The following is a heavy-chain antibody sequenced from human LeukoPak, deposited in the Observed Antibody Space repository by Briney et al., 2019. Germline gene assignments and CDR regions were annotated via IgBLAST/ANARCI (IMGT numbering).Heavy chain of an antibody. J-gene: IGHJ4*02. CDR3: ARHYLSSSWPFDY. CDR1: GGSISSSSYY. V-gene: IGHV4-39*01. Sequence: SETLSLTCTVSGGSISSSSYYWGWIRQPPGKGLEWIGSIYYSGSTYYNPSLKSRVTISVDTSKNQFSLKLSSVTAADTAVYYCARHYLSSSWPFDYWGQGTLLTVSS. CDR2: IYYSGST. D-gene: IGHD6-13*01.